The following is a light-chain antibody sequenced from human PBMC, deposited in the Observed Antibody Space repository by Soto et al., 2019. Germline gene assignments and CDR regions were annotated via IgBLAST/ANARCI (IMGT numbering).Light chain of an antibody. V-gene: IGLV2-14*01. CDR2: DVS. CDR3: SSYTTSNTRQIV. J-gene: IGLJ1*01. Sequence: QSVLTQPASVSGSPGQAITISCTGTSNDVGGYTYVSWYQQHPGKAPKFIIYDVSNRPSGVSNRFSGSKSGNTASLTISGLQAEDEADYYCSSYTTSNTRQIVFGTGTKVTVL. CDR1: SNDVGGYTY.